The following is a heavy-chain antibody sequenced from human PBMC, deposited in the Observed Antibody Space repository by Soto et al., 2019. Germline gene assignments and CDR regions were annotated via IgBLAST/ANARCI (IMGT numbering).Heavy chain of an antibody. CDR3: AKDWTTLIVEGGYIDY. CDR1: GFTFSSYA. V-gene: IGHV3-23*01. J-gene: IGHJ4*02. Sequence: GGSLRLSCAASGFTFSSYAVSWVRQAPGKGLEWVSSISGSAGSAYYVDPVKGRFTISRDNSKNTVYLQMNSLRAEDTAVYYCAKDWTTLIVEGGYIDYWGPGTLVTVSS. CDR2: ISGSAGSA. D-gene: IGHD3-22*01.